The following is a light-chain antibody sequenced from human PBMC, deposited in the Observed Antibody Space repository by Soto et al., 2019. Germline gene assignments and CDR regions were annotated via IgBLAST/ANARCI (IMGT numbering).Light chain of an antibody. CDR1: SSDVGGYNY. CDR2: EVS. V-gene: IGLV2-14*01. CDR3: SSYSISTAYL. Sequence: QSVLTRPASVSGSPGQSITISCTGTSSDVGGYNYVSWYQQHPGKAPKLMIYEVSNRPSRVSNRFSGSKSGNTASLTISGLQAEDEADYFCSSYSISTAYLFGTGTKVTVL. J-gene: IGLJ1*01.